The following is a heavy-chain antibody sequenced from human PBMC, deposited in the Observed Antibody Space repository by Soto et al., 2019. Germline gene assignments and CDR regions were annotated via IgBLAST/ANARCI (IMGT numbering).Heavy chain of an antibody. CDR2: IYHSGST. Sequence: SETLSLTCAVSGGSIGSSNVWSWVRQPPGKGLEWIGEIYHSGSTNYNPSLKSRVTISVDKSKNQFSLKLSSVTAADTAVYYCARDERAAAGFDYWGQGTLVTVSS. CDR3: ARDERAAAGFDY. CDR1: GGSIGSSNV. V-gene: IGHV4-4*02. D-gene: IGHD6-13*01. J-gene: IGHJ4*02.